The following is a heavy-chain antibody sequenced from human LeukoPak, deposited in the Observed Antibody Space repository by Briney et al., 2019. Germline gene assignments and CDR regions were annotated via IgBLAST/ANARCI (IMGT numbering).Heavy chain of an antibody. CDR2: ISSSSSTV. CDR1: GFTFSSYS. J-gene: IGHJ1*01. V-gene: IGHV3-48*01. D-gene: IGHD2-15*01. CDR3: AGLLGYCSGGSCYRVQH. Sequence: GGSLRLSCAASGFTFSSYSMNWVRQAPGKGLEWVSYISSSSSTVYYGDSVKGRFTISRHNAKNSLYLQMNSLRAEDTAVYYCAGLLGYCSGGSCYRVQHWGQGTLVTVSS.